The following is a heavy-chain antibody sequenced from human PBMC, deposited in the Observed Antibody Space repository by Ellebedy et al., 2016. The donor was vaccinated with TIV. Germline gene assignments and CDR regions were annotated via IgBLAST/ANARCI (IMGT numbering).Heavy chain of an antibody. CDR3: AKVALSRYYYYYYMDV. Sequence: GGSLRLXXAASGFTFSTYAMSRVRQAPGKGLEWVSAISGSGGSTYYADSVKGRFTISRDNAKNSLYLQMNSLRAEDTAVYYCAKVALSRYYYYYYMDVWGKGTTVTVSS. V-gene: IGHV3-23*01. CDR1: GFTFSTYA. CDR2: ISGSGGST. J-gene: IGHJ6*03.